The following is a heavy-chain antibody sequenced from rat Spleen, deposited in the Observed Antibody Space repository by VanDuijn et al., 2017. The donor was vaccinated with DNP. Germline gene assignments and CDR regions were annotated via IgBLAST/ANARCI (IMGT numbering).Heavy chain of an antibody. CDR2: ISTSSDST. V-gene: IGHV5-25*01. CDR3: ARRKNYGLSYYFDY. Sequence: EVQLVESGGGLVQPGGSLKLSCAASGFTFNYFDMAWVRQAPTEGLEWVASISTSSDSTYYGDSVKGRFTISRDNAKSTLYLQMSSLRSEDTATYYCARRKNYGLSYYFDYWGQGVMVTVSS. CDR1: GFTFNYFD. D-gene: IGHD1-6*01. J-gene: IGHJ2*01.